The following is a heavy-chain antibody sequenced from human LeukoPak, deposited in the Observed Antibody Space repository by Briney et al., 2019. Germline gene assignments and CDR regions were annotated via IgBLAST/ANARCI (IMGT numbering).Heavy chain of an antibody. V-gene: IGHV4-61*01. CDR3: ARGGYYGSGNDFRFDP. CDR2: IYYSGST. J-gene: IGHJ5*02. CDR1: GGSISSGSYY. Sequence: NTSETLSLTCTVSGGSISSGSYYWSWIRQPPGKGLEWIGYIYYSGSTNYKPSLKSRVTISVDTSKNQFSLKLSSVTAADTAVYYCARGGYYGSGNDFRFDPWGQGTLVTVSS. D-gene: IGHD3-10*01.